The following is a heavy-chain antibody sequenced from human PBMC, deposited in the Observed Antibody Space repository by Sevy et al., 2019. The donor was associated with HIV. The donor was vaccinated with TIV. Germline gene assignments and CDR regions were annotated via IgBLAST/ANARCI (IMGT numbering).Heavy chain of an antibody. D-gene: IGHD6-13*01. CDR1: GFTFSDHY. CDR3: ATHAGIAAAGRVFDY. Sequence: GGSLRLSCAASGFTFSDHYMEWVRQAPGKGLEWVGRIRNKADSYTTKYAASVKGRFIISRDDSKNSLYLLMNSLKTEDTAVYYCATHAGIAAAGRVFDYWGQGTLVTVSS. CDR2: IRNKADSYTT. V-gene: IGHV3-72*01. J-gene: IGHJ4*02.